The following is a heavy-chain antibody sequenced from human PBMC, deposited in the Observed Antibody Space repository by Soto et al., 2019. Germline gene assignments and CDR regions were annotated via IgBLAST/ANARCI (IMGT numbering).Heavy chain of an antibody. V-gene: IGHV1-3*01. CDR2: INAGNGNT. CDR3: ARDPQQWLARGVGLYGMDV. D-gene: IGHD6-19*01. J-gene: IGHJ6*02. CDR1: GYTFTSYA. Sequence: ASVKVFCKASGYTFTSYAMHWVRQAPGQRLEWMGWINAGNGNTKYSQKFQGRVTITRDTSASTAYMELSSLRSEDTAVYYCARDPQQWLARGVGLYGMDVWGQGTTVTVSS.